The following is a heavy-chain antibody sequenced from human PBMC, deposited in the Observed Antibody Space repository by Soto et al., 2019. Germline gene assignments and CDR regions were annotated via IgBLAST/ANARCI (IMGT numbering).Heavy chain of an antibody. CDR2: ISAYNGNT. V-gene: IGHV1-18*01. CDR3: AITAAGTHYFYFEY. D-gene: IGHD6-13*01. J-gene: IGHJ4*02. Sequence: AXSVQVSCEASGYTFTSYGIGLVRQAPGQGLEWMGWISAYNGNTNYSQKLQGRVTMTTDTSTSTAYMELRSLRSDDTAVYYCAITAAGTHYFYFEYWGQGTLVTVSS. CDR1: GYTFTSYG.